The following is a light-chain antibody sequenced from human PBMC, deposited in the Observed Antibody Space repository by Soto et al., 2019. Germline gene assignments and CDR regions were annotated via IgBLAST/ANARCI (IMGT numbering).Light chain of an antibody. CDR3: QQYGGSPPIT. J-gene: IGKJ5*01. Sequence: EIVSTQSPGTLSLSPGERATLSCRASHSVSSSYLAWYQQKPGQAPRLLIYGASSRATGTPDRFRGSGSGTDFTLSISRLEPEDFAVYYCQQYGGSPPITFGQGTRLEIK. CDR2: GAS. CDR1: HSVSSSY. V-gene: IGKV3-20*01.